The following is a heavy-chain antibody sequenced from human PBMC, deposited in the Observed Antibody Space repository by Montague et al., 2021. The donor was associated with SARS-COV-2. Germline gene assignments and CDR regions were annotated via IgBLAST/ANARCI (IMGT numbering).Heavy chain of an antibody. D-gene: IGHD3-10*01. J-gene: IGHJ4*02. CDR1: GGSFSGYY. V-gene: IGHV4-34*01. CDR3: AGRGGSVWGVTASAELDY. CDR2: INQSGRT. Sequence: SETLSLTCAVYGGSFSGYYWSWIRQPPAKGLEWIGEINQSGRTNNNPSLKSRVIISVDTSKNQFSLKLSSVTAADTAVYYCAGRGGSVWGVTASAELDYWGQGILVIVSS.